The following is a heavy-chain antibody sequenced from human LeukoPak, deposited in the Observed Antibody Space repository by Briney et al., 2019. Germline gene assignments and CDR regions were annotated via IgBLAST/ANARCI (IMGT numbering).Heavy chain of an antibody. V-gene: IGHV1-18*01. CDR2: ISAYNGQT. CDR3: AWDSGAFEI. Sequence: ASVKVSCKASGHTFTSYYISWMRQAPGHGLQWLGRISAYNGQTNYAQKVQGRVTMTTDTSTSTVYMELRSLRSDDAAVYYCAWDSGAFEIWGQGTMVTVSS. J-gene: IGHJ3*02. CDR1: GHTFTSYY.